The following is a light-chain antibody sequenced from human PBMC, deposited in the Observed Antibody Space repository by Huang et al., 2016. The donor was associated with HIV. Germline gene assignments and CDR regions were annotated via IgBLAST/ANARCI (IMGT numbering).Light chain of an antibody. J-gene: IGKJ4*01. CDR1: QVISRH. CDR2: GAS. CDR3: QQYHDWPLT. Sequence: EIVMTQSPATLSVSPGERVTLPFRARQVISRHLAWYQHKPAQAPRLIIYGASVRATGIPARFSGSGSGTDFTLTIGSLQSEDFATYSCQQYHDWPLTFGGGT. V-gene: IGKV3-15*01.